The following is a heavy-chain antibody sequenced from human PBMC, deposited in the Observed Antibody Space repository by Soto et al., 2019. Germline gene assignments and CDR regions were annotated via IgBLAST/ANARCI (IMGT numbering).Heavy chain of an antibody. D-gene: IGHD3-3*01. Sequence: QVQLVQSGAEVKEPGSAVKVSCKAPADSFSSYGISWVRQAPGQGLEWMGGIIPIFGTTNYAEKVQGRVRITADESTNTAYMELSSLRSEDTALYYCARVFPDGWVEPGVVRGYLDTWGRGTLVTVSS. J-gene: IGHJ4*02. CDR3: ARVFPDGWVEPGVVRGYLDT. V-gene: IGHV1-69*01. CDR2: IIPIFGTT. CDR1: ADSFSSYG.